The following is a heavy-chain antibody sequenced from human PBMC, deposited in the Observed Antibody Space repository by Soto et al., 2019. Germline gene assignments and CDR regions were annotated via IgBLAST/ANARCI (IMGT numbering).Heavy chain of an antibody. D-gene: IGHD3-22*01. Sequence: QVQLQESGPGLVKPSQTLSLTCTVSGGSITNDNYYWGWIRQPPGKGLEWIGYIYYSGSSHYNPSLKSRPIISIDTSKNHLSLRLSSVPAADTAVYYCAAGSWFDNSGSPDWGQGALVSVAS. CDR3: AAGSWFDNSGSPD. CDR2: IYYSGSS. CDR1: GGSITNDNYY. J-gene: IGHJ4*02. V-gene: IGHV4-30-4*01.